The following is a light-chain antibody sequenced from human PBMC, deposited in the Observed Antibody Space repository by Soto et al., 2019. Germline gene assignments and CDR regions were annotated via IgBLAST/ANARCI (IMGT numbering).Light chain of an antibody. V-gene: IGKV3-15*01. CDR3: QQYNNWPPWT. CDR2: GAS. CDR1: QSVSSN. Sequence: EIVMTQSPATLSVSPGERATLSCRASQSVSSNLAWYQQQPGQAPRLLIYGASTRATGIPARFSGSGSGTEFTITISSLQSEDFAVYYCQQYNNWPPWTFGQGTKVEIK. J-gene: IGKJ1*01.